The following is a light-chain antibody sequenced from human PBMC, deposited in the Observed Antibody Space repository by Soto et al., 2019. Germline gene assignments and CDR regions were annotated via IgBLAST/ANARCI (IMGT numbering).Light chain of an antibody. CDR3: CSYAGSSTMV. CDR1: SSDVGSYNL. CDR2: EGS. Sequence: SALTQPASVSGSPGQSITISCTGTSSDVGSYNLVPWYQQHPGKAPKLMIYEGSKRPSGVSNRFSGSKSGNTASLTISGLQAEDEADYYCCSYAGSSTMVFGGGTKVTVL. J-gene: IGLJ2*01. V-gene: IGLV2-23*01.